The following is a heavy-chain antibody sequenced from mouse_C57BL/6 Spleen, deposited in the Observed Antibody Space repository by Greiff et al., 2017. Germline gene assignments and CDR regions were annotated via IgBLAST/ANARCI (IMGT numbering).Heavy chain of an antibody. CDR3: TTYYSNYGFAY. J-gene: IGHJ3*01. V-gene: IGHV14-1*01. D-gene: IGHD2-5*01. CDR1: GFNIKDYY. CDR2: IYPEDGDT. Sequence: VQLQQSGAELVRPGASVKLSCTASGFNIKDYYMHWVKQRPEQGLEWIGRIYPEDGDTEYAPKFQGKATMTADTSPNTAYLQLSSLTSEDTAVYYCTTYYSNYGFAYWGQGTLVTVSA.